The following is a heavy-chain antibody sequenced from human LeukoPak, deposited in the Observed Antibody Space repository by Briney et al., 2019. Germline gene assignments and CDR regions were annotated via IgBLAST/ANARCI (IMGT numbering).Heavy chain of an antibody. D-gene: IGHD2-21*01. V-gene: IGHV3-23*01. CDR2: ILINGGST. CDR3: ARYVVGASNRYFDY. J-gene: IGHJ4*02. CDR1: GLTFSGDA. Sequence: GGSLRLSCAASGLTFSGDAISWVRQAPGKGLELVSTILINGGSTYYPESVRCRFTISRDNSTDTMYLQMKSLRADATAVYYCARYVVGASNRYFDYWGQGTLVTVSS.